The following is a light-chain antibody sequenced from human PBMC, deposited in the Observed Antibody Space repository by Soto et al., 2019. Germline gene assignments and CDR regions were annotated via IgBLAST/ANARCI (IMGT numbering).Light chain of an antibody. CDR1: QSVSSY. CDR3: QQRFNWPRFT. CDR2: DAS. J-gene: IGKJ2*01. Sequence: EIVLTQSPATLSLSPGERATLSCRASQSVSSYLAWYQQKPGQAPRLLIYDASNRATGIPARFSGGGSGTVLTLTINSLEPEDFAVYYCQQRFNWPRFTFGQGTKLEIK. V-gene: IGKV3-11*01.